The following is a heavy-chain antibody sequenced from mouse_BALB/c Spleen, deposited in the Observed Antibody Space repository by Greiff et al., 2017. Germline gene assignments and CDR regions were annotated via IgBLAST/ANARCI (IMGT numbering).Heavy chain of an antibody. J-gene: IGHJ2*01. CDR2: IWAGGST. V-gene: IGHV2-9*02. CDR3: ARDPYDDDVYYVDY. CDR1: GFSLTSYG. Sequence: VQLQQSGPGLVAPSQSLSITCTVSGFSLTSYGVHWVRQPPGKGLEWLGVIWAGGSTNYNSALMSRLSFSKDNSKSQVFLKMNSLQTDDTAMYYCARDPYDDDVYYVDYWGQGTTLTVSS. D-gene: IGHD2-4*01.